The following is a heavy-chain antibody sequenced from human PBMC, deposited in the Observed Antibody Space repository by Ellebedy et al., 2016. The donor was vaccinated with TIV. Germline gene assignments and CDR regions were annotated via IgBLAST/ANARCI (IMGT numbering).Heavy chain of an antibody. Sequence: SETLSLTXAVYGGSFSGYYWSWIRQHPGKGLEWIGYIYYSGSTYYNPSLKSRVTISVDTSKNQFSLQLNSVTPEDTAVYYCARITGGEFDYWGQGTLVTVSS. CDR2: IYYSGST. D-gene: IGHD7-27*01. V-gene: IGHV4-31*11. J-gene: IGHJ4*02. CDR3: ARITGGEFDY. CDR1: GGSFSGYY.